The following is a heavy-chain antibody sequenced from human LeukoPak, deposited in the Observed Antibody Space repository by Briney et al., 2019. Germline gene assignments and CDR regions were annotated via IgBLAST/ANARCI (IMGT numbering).Heavy chain of an antibody. CDR1: GGTFSSYA. CDR2: IIPIFGTA. D-gene: IGHD3-3*01. V-gene: IGHV1-69*05. J-gene: IGHJ4*02. CDR3: ARGVDFWSGYDK. Sequence: ASVKVSCKASGGTFSSYAISWVRQAPGQGLEWMGGIIPIFGTANYAQKFQGRVTITTDESTSTAYMELSSLRSEDTAVYYCARGVDFWSGYDKWGQGTLVTVSS.